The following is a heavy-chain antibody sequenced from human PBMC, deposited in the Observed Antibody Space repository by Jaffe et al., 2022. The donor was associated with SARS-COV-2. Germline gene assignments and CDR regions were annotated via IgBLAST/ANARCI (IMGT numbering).Heavy chain of an antibody. CDR2: IYNDDGSDT. D-gene: IGHD3-10*01. CDR3: VRGGDASGDL. V-gene: IGHV3-74*01. J-gene: IGHJ5*02. CDR1: GFTLRSYW. Sequence: EVQLVESGGGVVHSGGSLRLSCVASGFTLRSYWMYWVRQAPGKGLVWVSRIYNDDGSDTTYADSVKGRFTISRDNARNTLYLQMNTLRDDDTAVYYCVRGGDASGDLWGQGTLVTVSS.